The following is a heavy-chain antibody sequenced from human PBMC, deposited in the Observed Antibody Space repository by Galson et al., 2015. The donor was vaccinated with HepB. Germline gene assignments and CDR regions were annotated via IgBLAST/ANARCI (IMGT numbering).Heavy chain of an antibody. D-gene: IGHD4-17*01. Sequence: PALVKPTQTLTLTCTFSGFSLSTSGVGVGWIRQPPGKALEWLALIYWDDDKRYSPSLKSRLTTTKDTSKNQVVLTMTNMDPVDTATYFCAHRRGDYGDYKFDYWGQGALVTVSS. CDR2: IYWDDDK. V-gene: IGHV2-5*02. CDR1: GFSLSTSGVG. J-gene: IGHJ4*02. CDR3: AHRRGDYGDYKFDY.